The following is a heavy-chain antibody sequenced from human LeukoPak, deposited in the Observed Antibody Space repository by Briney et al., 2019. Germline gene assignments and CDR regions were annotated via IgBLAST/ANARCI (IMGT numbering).Heavy chain of an antibody. CDR3: AKYSYDSTGYLYFFDY. Sequence: GGSLRLSCAASGFTFNTYGMSWVRQAPGKGLEWVSGISGSGGSTYYADSVKGRFTISRDNSKNTLYLQMNSLRAEDTAVYYCAKYSYDSTGYLYFFDYWGQGTLVTVSS. CDR2: ISGSGGST. J-gene: IGHJ4*02. V-gene: IGHV3-23*01. D-gene: IGHD3-22*01. CDR1: GFTFNTYG.